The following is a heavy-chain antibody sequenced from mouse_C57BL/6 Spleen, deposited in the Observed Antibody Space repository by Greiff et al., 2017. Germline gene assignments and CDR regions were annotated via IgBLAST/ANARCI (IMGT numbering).Heavy chain of an antibody. J-gene: IGHJ4*01. CDR1: GYTFTDYE. V-gene: IGHV1-15*01. D-gene: IGHD1-1*01. CDR2: IDPETGGT. Sequence: QVQLQQSGAELVRPGASVTLSCKASGYTFTDYEMHWVKQTPVHGLEWIGAIDPETGGTAYNQKFKGKAILTADKSSSTAYMELRSLTSEDSAVCYCTRCDSSGRRDYWGQGTSVTVSS. CDR3: TRCDSSGRRDY.